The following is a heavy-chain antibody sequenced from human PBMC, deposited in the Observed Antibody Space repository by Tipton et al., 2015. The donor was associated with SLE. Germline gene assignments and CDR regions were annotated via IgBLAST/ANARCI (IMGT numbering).Heavy chain of an antibody. CDR1: GGSIRRTNYY. D-gene: IGHD3-10*02. CDR2: IYFSGNT. Sequence: TLSLTCTVSGGSIRRTNYYWGWVRQPPGKGLQWIGSIYFSGNTYYNPSLKSRVTISVDTSKNQFSLKLRSVTAADTAVYYCAREGTMSLDYWGQGTLVTVSS. J-gene: IGHJ4*02. V-gene: IGHV4-39*07. CDR3: AREGTMSLDY.